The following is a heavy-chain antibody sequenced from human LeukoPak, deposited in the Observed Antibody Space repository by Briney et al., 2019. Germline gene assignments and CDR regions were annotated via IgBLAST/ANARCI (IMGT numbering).Heavy chain of an antibody. CDR1: GYTFTGYY. Sequence: ASVKVSCKASGYTFTGYYMHWVRQAPGQGLEWMGWINPNSGGTNYAQKFQGRVTMTRDTSISTAYMELSRLRSDDTAVYYCARGRDTIFGVKITRPTNYYFDYWGQGTLVTVSS. CDR3: ARGRDTIFGVKITRPTNYYFDY. D-gene: IGHD3-3*01. CDR2: INPNSGGT. V-gene: IGHV1-2*02. J-gene: IGHJ4*02.